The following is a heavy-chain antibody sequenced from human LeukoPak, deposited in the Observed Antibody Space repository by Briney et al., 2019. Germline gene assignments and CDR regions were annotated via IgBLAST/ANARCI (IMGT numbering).Heavy chain of an antibody. D-gene: IGHD5-24*01. V-gene: IGHV3-21*01. CDR3: VGGDGREF. CDR1: GFTFSTYT. Sequence: GGSLRLSCTASGFTFSTYTMSWVRQAPGKGLEYVSSISSSSSHIHYADSVKGRFAISRDNAKNSLYLQLNSLRADDTAVYYCVGGDGREFWGQETLVTVSS. CDR2: ISSSSSHI. J-gene: IGHJ4*02.